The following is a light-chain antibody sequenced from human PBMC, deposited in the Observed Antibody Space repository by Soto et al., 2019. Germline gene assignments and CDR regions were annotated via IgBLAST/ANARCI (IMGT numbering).Light chain of an antibody. CDR3: CSYTSSSTLV. J-gene: IGLJ2*01. CDR2: EVS. Sequence: QSALTQPASVSGSPGQSITISCTGTTSDVGDYNYVSWYQQHPGTAPKLLIYEVSNRPSGVSNRFSGSKSGNTASLTISGLQAEDEADYYCCSYTSSSTLVFGGGTKVTVL. CDR1: TSDVGDYNY. V-gene: IGLV2-14*01.